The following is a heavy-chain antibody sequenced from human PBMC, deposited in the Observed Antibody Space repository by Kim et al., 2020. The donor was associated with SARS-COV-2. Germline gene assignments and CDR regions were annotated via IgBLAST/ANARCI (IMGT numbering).Heavy chain of an antibody. CDR3: ARDEYYYDSSGYHPYYYGMDV. J-gene: IGHJ6*02. CDR1: GFTFSSYS. D-gene: IGHD3-22*01. Sequence: GGSLRLSCAASGFTFSSYSMNWVRQAPGKGLEWVSSISSSSSYIYYADSVKGRFTISRDNAKNSLYLQMNSLRAEDTAVYYCARDEYYYDSSGYHPYYYGMDVWGQGTTVTVSS. CDR2: ISSSSSYI. V-gene: IGHV3-21*01.